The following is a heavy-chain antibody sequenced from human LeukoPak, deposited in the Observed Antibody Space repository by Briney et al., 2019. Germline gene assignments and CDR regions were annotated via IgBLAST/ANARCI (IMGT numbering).Heavy chain of an antibody. CDR3: AKDFSVGVTMIRGPFDP. D-gene: IGHD3-10*01. V-gene: IGHV3-23*01. CDR2: ISGSGGST. J-gene: IGHJ5*02. Sequence: GGSLRLSCSASGFTFSSFAMSWVRQAPGKGLEWVSGISGSGGSTYYADSMKGRFTISRDNSKNTLYLQIDSLRAEDTAVYYCAKDFSVGVTMIRGPFDPWGQGTLVTVSS. CDR1: GFTFSSFA.